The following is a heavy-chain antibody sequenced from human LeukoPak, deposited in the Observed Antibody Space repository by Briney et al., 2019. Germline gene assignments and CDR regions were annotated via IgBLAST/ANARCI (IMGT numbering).Heavy chain of an antibody. J-gene: IGHJ3*02. CDR3: ARARYSSALGDAFDI. V-gene: IGHV4-59*01. D-gene: IGHD6-25*01. CDR2: IYYSGST. CDR1: GGSISSYY. Sequence: SETLSLTCTVSGGSISSYYWSWIRQPPGKGLEWIGYIYYSGSTNYNPSLKSRVTISVDTSKNQFSLKLSSVTAADTAVYYCARARYSSALGDAFDIWGQGTMVTVSS.